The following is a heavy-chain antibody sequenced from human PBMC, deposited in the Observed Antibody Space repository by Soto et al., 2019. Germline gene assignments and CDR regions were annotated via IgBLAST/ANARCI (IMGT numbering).Heavy chain of an antibody. CDR2: VSGDNGHT. J-gene: IGHJ5*02. CDR1: GYTFTTHG. CDR3: ARDLGYCRSGTCYREWFDP. D-gene: IGHD2-15*01. V-gene: IGHV1-18*01. Sequence: QVQLVQSGAEVKKPGASVKVSCKASGYTFTTHGISWVRQAPGQGLEWMGWVSGDNGHTNYAQSPQGRVTMTTDTSTTTAYMELRSLRSDDTAVYYCARDLGYCRSGTCYREWFDPWGQGTLVTVSS.